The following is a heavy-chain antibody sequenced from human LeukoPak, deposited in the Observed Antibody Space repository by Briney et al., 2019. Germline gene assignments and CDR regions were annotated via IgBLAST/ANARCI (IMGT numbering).Heavy chain of an antibody. V-gene: IGHV4-34*01. D-gene: IGHD4-11*01. CDR3: ARENSNYGSFDY. J-gene: IGHJ4*02. Sequence: PSETLSLTCAVYGGSFSGYYWSWIRQPPGKGLEWIGEINHSGSTNYNPSLKSRVTISVDTSKNQFSLKLSSVTAADTAVYYCARENSNYGSFDYWGQGTLVTVSS. CDR1: GGSFSGYY. CDR2: INHSGST.